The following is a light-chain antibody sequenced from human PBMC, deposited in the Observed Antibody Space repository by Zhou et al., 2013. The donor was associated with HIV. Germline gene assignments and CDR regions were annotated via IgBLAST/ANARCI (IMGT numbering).Light chain of an antibody. V-gene: IGKV1-5*03. CDR3: QHYDGYFYT. CDR1: QNINKW. CDR2: KAS. J-gene: IGKJ2*01. Sequence: DIQMTQFPPTLSAFVGDSVSITCRASQNINKWLAWYQLKPGKAPSLLIYKASSLESGVPSRFSGSGSGTEFILTISGLQPEDFATYYCQHYDGYFYTFGQGTKLEI.